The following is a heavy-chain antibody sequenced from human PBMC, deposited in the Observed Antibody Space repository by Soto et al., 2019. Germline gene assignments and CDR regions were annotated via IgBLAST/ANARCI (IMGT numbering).Heavy chain of an antibody. CDR3: AKDLYSSDWFNFFDS. CDR2: ISHDGGAV. J-gene: IGHJ5*01. CDR1: GFSFSTTG. D-gene: IGHD6-19*01. V-gene: IGHV3-30*18. Sequence: QAQLVESGGGVVQPGRSLRLSCAASGFSFSTTGMHWVRQAPGKGLEWVAMISHDGGAVHFADSVKGRFTISRDDSTNTLYLQMNSLRPEDTAVYYCAKDLYSSDWFNFFDSWGQGSLVTVSS.